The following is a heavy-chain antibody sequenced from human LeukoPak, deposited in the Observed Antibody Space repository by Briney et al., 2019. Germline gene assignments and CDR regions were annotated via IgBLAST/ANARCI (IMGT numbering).Heavy chain of an antibody. D-gene: IGHD6-13*01. J-gene: IGHJ4*02. Sequence: GGSLRLSCAASGFTFNSYAMNWVRQAPGKGLEWVSTISGSGDSIYYADSVKGRFTISRDNSKNMLYLQMNSLRVEDTAVYYCANAYGSSWHTTWGQGTLVTVSS. CDR2: ISGSGDSI. V-gene: IGHV3-23*01. CDR3: ANAYGSSWHTT. CDR1: GFTFNSYA.